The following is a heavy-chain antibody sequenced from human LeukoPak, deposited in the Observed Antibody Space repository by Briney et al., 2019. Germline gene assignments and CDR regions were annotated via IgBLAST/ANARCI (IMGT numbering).Heavy chain of an antibody. V-gene: IGHV3-66*01. D-gene: IGHD1-26*01. CDR2: IYSGGNT. CDR3: ARVIVGTTTRLDYFDY. Sequence: GGSLRLSCAASGFTVSDNYMSWVRQAPGKGLEWVSIIYSGGNTYYADSVKGRFTVSRDNSKNTLYLQMNSLRAEDTAVYYCARVIVGTTTRLDYFDYWGQETLVTVSS. J-gene: IGHJ4*02. CDR1: GFTVSDNY.